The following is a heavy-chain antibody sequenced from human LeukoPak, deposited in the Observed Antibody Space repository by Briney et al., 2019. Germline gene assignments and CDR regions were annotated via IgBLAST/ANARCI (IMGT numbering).Heavy chain of an antibody. D-gene: IGHD3-22*01. Sequence: SETLSLTCTVSGGSISSYYWSWIRQPAGKGLEWIGRIYTSGSTNYNPSLKSRVNMSVDKSKNQFSLKLSSVTAADTAVYYCARRNDSSGYSEWFDPWGQGTLVTVSS. CDR1: GGSISSYY. CDR2: IYTSGST. J-gene: IGHJ5*02. CDR3: ARRNDSSGYSEWFDP. V-gene: IGHV4-4*07.